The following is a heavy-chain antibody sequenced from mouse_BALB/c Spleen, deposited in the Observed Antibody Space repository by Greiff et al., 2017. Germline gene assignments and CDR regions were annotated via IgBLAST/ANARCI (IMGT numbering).Heavy chain of an antibody. Sequence: EVILVESGGGLVKPGGSLKLSCAASGFTFSSYAMSWVRQSPEKRLEWVAEISSGGSYTYYPDTVTGRFTISRDNAKNTLYLEMSSLRSEDTAMYYCARDKGNYPYYYAMDYWGQGTSVTVSS. D-gene: IGHD2-1*01. CDR1: GFTFSSYA. CDR2: ISSGGSYT. CDR3: ARDKGNYPYYYAMDY. V-gene: IGHV5-9-4*01. J-gene: IGHJ4*01.